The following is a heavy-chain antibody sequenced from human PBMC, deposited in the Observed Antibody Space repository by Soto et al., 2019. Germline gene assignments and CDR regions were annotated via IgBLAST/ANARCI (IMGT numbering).Heavy chain of an antibody. CDR2: IRETGNT. Sequence: EVQILQSGGGLEQPGGSLRLSCAASGFTFSNYAMSWIRQAPGKGLEWVSTIRETGNTYYADSVRGRFATSRDNSENTRELQMSSLRAEDTAVYYCAKQQMGVIRALDYWGQGTLVTVSS. V-gene: IGHV3-23*01. CDR3: AKQQMGVIRALDY. CDR1: GFTFSNYA. D-gene: IGHD1-26*01. J-gene: IGHJ4*02.